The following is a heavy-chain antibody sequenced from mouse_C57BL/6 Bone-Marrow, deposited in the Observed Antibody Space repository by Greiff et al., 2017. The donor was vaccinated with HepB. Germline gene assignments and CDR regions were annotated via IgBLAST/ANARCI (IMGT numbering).Heavy chain of an antibody. Sequence: VQLQQPGAELVKPGASVKLSCKASGYTFTSYWMHWVKQRPGQGLEWIGMIHPNSGSTNYNEKFKSKATLTVDKDSSTAYMQLSSLTSEDSAVYYCARELRDWYFDVWGTGTTVTVSS. CDR3: ARELRDWYFDV. V-gene: IGHV1-64*01. J-gene: IGHJ1*03. D-gene: IGHD1-3*01. CDR2: IHPNSGST. CDR1: GYTFTSYW.